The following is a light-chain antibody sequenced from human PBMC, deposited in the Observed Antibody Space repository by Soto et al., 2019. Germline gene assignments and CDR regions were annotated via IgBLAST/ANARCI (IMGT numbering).Light chain of an antibody. V-gene: IGKV1D-8*01. CDR3: QQYYAFPPT. CDR1: PGIGSY. Sequence: VICMTQSPSLISASTGDRATISCRMSPGIGSYLAWYQQKPGKAPELLIYAASTLQSGVPSRFSGSGFGTEFTLTISSLQSEDFATYYGQQYYAFPPTFGGGTTVEIK. J-gene: IGKJ4*01. CDR2: AAS.